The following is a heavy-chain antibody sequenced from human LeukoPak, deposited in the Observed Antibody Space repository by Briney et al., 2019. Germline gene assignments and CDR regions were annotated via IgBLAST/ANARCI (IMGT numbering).Heavy chain of an antibody. Sequence: ASVKVSCTASGYTFSNYDISWVRQATGQRLEWMGWMSPHSGETNYGKKFQGRVSITRDTSLSTAYMELSGLRSEDTAVYYCARAIMLFGVIIPWYFDSWGQGTLVTVSS. D-gene: IGHD3-3*01. CDR2: MSPHSGET. V-gene: IGHV1-8*03. CDR3: ARAIMLFGVIIPWYFDS. CDR1: GYTFSNYD. J-gene: IGHJ4*02.